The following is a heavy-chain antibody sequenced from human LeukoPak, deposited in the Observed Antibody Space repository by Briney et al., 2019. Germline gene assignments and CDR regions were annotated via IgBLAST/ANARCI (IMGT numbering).Heavy chain of an antibody. J-gene: IGHJ2*01. CDR3: ASGGTVAYWYFDL. Sequence: SETLSLTCAVYGGSFSGYYWSWIRQPPGKGLEWIGEINHSGSTNYNPSLKSRVTISVDTSKNQFSLKLSSVTAADTAVYYCASGGTVAYWYFDLWGRGTLVTVSS. D-gene: IGHD4-23*01. CDR2: INHSGST. V-gene: IGHV4-34*01. CDR1: GGSFSGYY.